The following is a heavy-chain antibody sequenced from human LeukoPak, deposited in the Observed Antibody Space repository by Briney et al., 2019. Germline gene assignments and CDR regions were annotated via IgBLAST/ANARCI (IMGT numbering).Heavy chain of an antibody. V-gene: IGHV5-51*01. CDR3: AKINYDSNGYHYVDY. CDR2: IYPGDSDT. D-gene: IGHD3-22*01. Sequence: GESLKISCKGSGYRFASSWIGWVRQMPGKGLQWMGIIYPGDSDTTYRPSFQGHVTISVDKSISTAYLQWDSLKASDSAMYYCAKINYDSNGYHYVDYWGQGTLVTVSS. CDR1: GYRFASSW. J-gene: IGHJ4*02.